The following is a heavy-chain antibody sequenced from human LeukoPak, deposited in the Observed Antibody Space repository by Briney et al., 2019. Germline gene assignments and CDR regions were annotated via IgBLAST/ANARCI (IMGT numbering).Heavy chain of an antibody. J-gene: IGHJ4*02. D-gene: IGHD1-1*01. CDR3: ARGTTGTVYEGYFDY. V-gene: IGHV3-66*01. CDR1: GFTVSSDY. Sequence: GGSRRLSCAASGFTVSSDYMSWVRQAPGKGLEWVSVIYSGGSTYYADSVKGRFTISRDNSKNTLYLQIDSLRAEDSAVYYCARGTTGTVYEGYFDYWGQGTLVTVSS. CDR2: IYSGGST.